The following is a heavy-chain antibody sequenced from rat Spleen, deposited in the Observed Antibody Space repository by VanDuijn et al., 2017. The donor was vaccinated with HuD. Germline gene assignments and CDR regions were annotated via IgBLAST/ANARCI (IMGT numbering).Heavy chain of an antibody. CDR1: GFIFSHYD. D-gene: IGHD1-11*01. J-gene: IGHJ2*01. Sequence: EVQLVESGGGLVQPGRSMKLSCAASGFIFSHYDMAWVRQAPKKGLEWVAFISYDSSSIFYRNSVKGRFTISRDNAKSTLYLQMGSLRSEDTATYYCTTDRPGALMEAWGQGVMVTVSS. CDR2: ISYDSSSI. V-gene: IGHV5-20*01. CDR3: TTDRPGALMEA.